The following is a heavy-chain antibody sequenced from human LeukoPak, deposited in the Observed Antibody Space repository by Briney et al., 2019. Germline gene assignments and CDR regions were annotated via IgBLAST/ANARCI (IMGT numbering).Heavy chain of an antibody. D-gene: IGHD2-15*01. V-gene: IGHV4-34*01. CDR1: AGSFSGYY. Sequence: PSETLSLTCAVYAGSFSGYYWSWIRQPPGKGLEWIGEINHSGSTNYNPSLKSRVTISVDTSKNQFSLKLSSVTAADTAVYYCARAGGPDYWGQGTLVTVSS. CDR3: ARAGGPDY. CDR2: INHSGST. J-gene: IGHJ4*02.